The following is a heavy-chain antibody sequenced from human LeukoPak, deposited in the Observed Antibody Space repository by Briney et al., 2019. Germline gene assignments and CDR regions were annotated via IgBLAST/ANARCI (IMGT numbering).Heavy chain of an antibody. CDR3: ARDPGMPGPNWSDP. CDR2: IYTSGST. D-gene: IGHD2-2*01. CDR1: GGSISSYY. Sequence: TSETLSLTCTVSGGSISSYYWSWIRQPAGKGLEWIGRIYTSGSTNYNPSLKSRVTISADKSKNQFSLKLSSVTAADTAVYYCARDPGMPGPNWSDPWGQGTLVTVSS. V-gene: IGHV4-4*07. J-gene: IGHJ5*02.